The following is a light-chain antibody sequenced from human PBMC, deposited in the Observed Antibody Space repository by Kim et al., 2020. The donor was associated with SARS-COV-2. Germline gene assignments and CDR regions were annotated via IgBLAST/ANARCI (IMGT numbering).Light chain of an antibody. CDR1: SSDVGSYNL. Sequence: QSALTQPASVSGSPGQSITISCTGTSSDVGSYNLVSWYQQHPGKAPKVMIYEVNKRPSGVSNRFSGSKSGNTASLTISGLQAEDEADYYCCSYAGSSTWVFGGGTQLTVL. V-gene: IGLV2-23*02. J-gene: IGLJ3*02. CDR3: CSYAGSSTWV. CDR2: EVN.